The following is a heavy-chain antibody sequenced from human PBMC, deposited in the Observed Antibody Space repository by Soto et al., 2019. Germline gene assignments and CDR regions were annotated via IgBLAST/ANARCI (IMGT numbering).Heavy chain of an antibody. CDR2: IYYSGST. Sequence: SETLSLTCTVSGGSISSGGYYWSWIRQHPGKGLEWIAYIYYSGSTYYNPSLKSRVTISVDTSKNQFSLKLSSVTAADTAVYYCARVPHSDFWSGLYYFDYWGQGTLVTVSS. CDR3: ARVPHSDFWSGLYYFDY. V-gene: IGHV4-31*03. CDR1: GGSISSGGYY. J-gene: IGHJ4*02. D-gene: IGHD3-3*01.